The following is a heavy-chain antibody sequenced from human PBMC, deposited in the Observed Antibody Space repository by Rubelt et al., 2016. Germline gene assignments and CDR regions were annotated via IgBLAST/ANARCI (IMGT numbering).Heavy chain of an antibody. CDR3: AREEGLTIFGHYGMDV. D-gene: IGHD3-3*01. V-gene: IGHV1-69*06. J-gene: IGHJ6*02. CDR2: ILPIFGPA. CDR1: GGTFSSYA. Sequence: QVQLVQSGAEVKKPGSSVKVSCKASGGTFSSYAISWVRQAPGQGLEWMGGILPIFGPANYAQKFQGRVTITADKSTSTAYMELSSLRSEDTAVYYCAREEGLTIFGHYGMDVWGQGTTVTVSS.